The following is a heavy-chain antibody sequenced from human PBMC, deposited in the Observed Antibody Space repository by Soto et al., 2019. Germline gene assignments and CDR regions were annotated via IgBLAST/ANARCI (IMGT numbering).Heavy chain of an antibody. CDR3: ARIASAGRGWDV. D-gene: IGHD6-13*01. CDR2: IKQDGSEK. J-gene: IGHJ6*02. CDR1: GFTFSSYW. V-gene: IGHV3-7*01. Sequence: EVQLVESGGGLVQPGGSLRLSCAASGFTFSSYWMSWVRQAPVKGLEWVGNIKQDGSEKNYVDFMEGRFTISRDNAVNSLYLQMNSRRAEDTAVYYCARIASAGRGWDVWGQGTTVVVSS.